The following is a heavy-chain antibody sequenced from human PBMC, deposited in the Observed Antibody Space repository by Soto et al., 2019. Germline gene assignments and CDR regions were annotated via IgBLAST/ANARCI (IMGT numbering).Heavy chain of an antibody. J-gene: IGHJ4*02. CDR2: INHSGST. CDR1: GGPFSDYY. Sequence: PSDTLSLTCAVYGGPFSDYYWSWIRQPPEKGLEWIGEINHSGSTNYNPSLRRRVSISVDTPKNQFSLKLSSVTAADTAVYYCARSGHLFDYWGQGISVTVSS. D-gene: IGHD3-10*01. V-gene: IGHV4-34*01. CDR3: ARSGHLFDY.